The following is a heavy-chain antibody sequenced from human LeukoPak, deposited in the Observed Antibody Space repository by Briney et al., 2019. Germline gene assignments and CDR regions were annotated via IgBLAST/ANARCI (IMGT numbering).Heavy chain of an antibody. D-gene: IGHD1-26*01. CDR2: INSDGSIT. J-gene: IGHJ4*02. Sequence: PGGSLRLSCAASGFTFSSYWMHWVRQAPGKGLEWVPRINSDGSITTYADSVEGRFSISRDNAKNTLYLQMNSLKTEDTAVYYCTTLGIVFDYWGQGTLVTVSS. V-gene: IGHV3-74*01. CDR3: TTLGIVFDY. CDR1: GFTFSSYW.